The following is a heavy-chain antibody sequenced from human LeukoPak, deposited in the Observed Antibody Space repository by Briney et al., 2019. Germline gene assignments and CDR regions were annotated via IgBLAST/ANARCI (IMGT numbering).Heavy chain of an antibody. V-gene: IGHV3-23*01. D-gene: IGHD6-19*01. CDR3: AKDNRRHYTSGPNPDSLH. CDR2: ISGSGGST. CDR1: GFTFRTYA. J-gene: IGHJ4*02. Sequence: PAGGSLRLSCAASGFTFRTYAMSWARQAPGKGLEWVSGISGSGGSTYYADSVKGRFTISRDNAKNSLYLQMNSLRVEDTAFYYCAKDNRRHYTSGPNPDSLHWGQGALVTVSS.